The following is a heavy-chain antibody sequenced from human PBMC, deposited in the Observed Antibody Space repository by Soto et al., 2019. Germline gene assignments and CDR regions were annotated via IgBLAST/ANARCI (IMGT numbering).Heavy chain of an antibody. D-gene: IGHD3-16*01. J-gene: IGHJ4*02. Sequence: PSETLSLTCAVYGGSFSGYYWSWIRQPPGKGLEWIGEINHSGSTNYNPSLKSRVTISVDTSKNQFSLKLSSVTAADTAVYYCARVRALGKSRVPLHYFAYWGQGTLVTVSS. CDR3: ARVRALGKSRVPLHYFAY. CDR1: GGSFSGYY. CDR2: INHSGST. V-gene: IGHV4-34*01.